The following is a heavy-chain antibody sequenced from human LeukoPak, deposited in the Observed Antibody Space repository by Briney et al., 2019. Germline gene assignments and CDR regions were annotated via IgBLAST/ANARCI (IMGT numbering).Heavy chain of an antibody. CDR3: ARCSGGSTYHSDDY. CDR1: GFTFSSYA. CDR2: ISYDGSNK. V-gene: IGHV3-30-3*01. D-gene: IGHD2-15*01. Sequence: GRSLRLSCAASGFTFSSYAMHWVRQAPGKGLEWVAVISYDGSNKYYADSVKGRFTISRDNSKNSLYLQMNSLRAEDTAMYYCARCSGGSTYHSDDYWGQGTLVTVSS. J-gene: IGHJ4*02.